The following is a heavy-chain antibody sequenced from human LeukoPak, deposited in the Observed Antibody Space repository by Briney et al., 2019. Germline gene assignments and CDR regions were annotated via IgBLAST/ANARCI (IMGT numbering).Heavy chain of an antibody. D-gene: IGHD1-26*01. CDR2: ISGSGGST. Sequence: GGSLRLSCAASGFTFSSYAMSWVRQAPGKGLEWVSAISGSGGSTYYADSVKGRFTISRDNAKNSLYLQMNSLRVEDTAVYYCATSAIYSGSPFGYFDYWGQGTLVTVSS. J-gene: IGHJ4*02. CDR1: GFTFSSYA. CDR3: ATSAIYSGSPFGYFDY. V-gene: IGHV3-23*01.